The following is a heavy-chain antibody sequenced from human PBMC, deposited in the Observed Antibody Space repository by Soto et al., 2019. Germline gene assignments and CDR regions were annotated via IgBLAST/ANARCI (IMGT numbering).Heavy chain of an antibody. V-gene: IGHV4-34*01. CDR1: CGSFSGYY. D-gene: IGHD3-9*01. CDR3: ARGGYFDWLPPYYYYGMDV. CDR2: INHSGST. Sequence: SETLSLTCAVYCGSFSGYYWSWIRQPPGKGLEWIGEINHSGSTNYNPSLKSRVTMSVDTSKNQFSLKLSSVTAADTAVYYCARGGYFDWLPPYYYYGMDVWGQGTTVT. J-gene: IGHJ6*02.